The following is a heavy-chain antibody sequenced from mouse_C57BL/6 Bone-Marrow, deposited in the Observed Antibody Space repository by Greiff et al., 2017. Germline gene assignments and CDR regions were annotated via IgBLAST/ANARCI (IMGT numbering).Heavy chain of an antibody. CDR1: GYTFTDYN. CDR2: INPNNGGT. CDR3: ARVVYSRGDD. Sequence: EVQLQQSGPELVKPGASVKMSCKASGYTFTDYNMHWVKQSHGKSLEWIGYINPNNGGTSYNQKFKGKATLTANKSSSTAYMELRSLTSEDSAVYYCARVVYSRGDDWGKGTTLTVSS. V-gene: IGHV1-22*01. J-gene: IGHJ2*01. D-gene: IGHD2-5*01.